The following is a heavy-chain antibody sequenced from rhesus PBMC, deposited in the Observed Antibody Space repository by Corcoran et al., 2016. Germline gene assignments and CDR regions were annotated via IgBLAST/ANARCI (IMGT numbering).Heavy chain of an antibody. CDR1: GGSISSNW. CDR3: ARGSATFDL. J-gene: IGHJ2*01. V-gene: IGHV4-173*01. Sequence: QLQLQESGPGLVKPSETLSLTFAVSGGSISSNWWSWTRQPPGKGLEWIGRISGTSGSTNYNPSLKSRVTISTDTSKNQFSLKLNSVTAADTAVYYCARGSATFDLWGPGTPITISS. D-gene: IGHD2-21*01. CDR2: ISGTSGST.